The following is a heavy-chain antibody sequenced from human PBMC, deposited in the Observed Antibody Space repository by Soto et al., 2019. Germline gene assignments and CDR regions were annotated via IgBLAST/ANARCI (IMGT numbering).Heavy chain of an antibody. CDR1: GGSISSYY. J-gene: IGHJ6*02. CDR3: GRDSPGAGPYYGRDV. V-gene: IGHV4-59*01. Sequence: SETLSLTCTVSGGSISSYYWSWIRQPPGKGLEWIGYIYYSGTTNYNPSLKSRVTLSIDTSKRQFSLNLNSVTAADTAVYYCGRDSPGAGPYYGRDVGARGPTVPFSS. CDR2: IYYSGTT. D-gene: IGHD6-19*01.